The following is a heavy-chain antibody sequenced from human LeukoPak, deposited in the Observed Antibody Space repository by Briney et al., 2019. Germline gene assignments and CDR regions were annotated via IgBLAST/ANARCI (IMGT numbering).Heavy chain of an antibody. V-gene: IGHV3-20*04. D-gene: IGHD3-3*01. CDR2: INWNGGST. CDR1: GFTFDDYG. CDR3: ARSRGFGGSFDY. Sequence: GGSLRLSCAASGFTFDDYGMRWVGQATGKGMEWVSGINWNGGSTGYADSVRGRFSISRDNAKNSLYLQMNSLRAEDTALYYCARSRGFGGSFDYWGQGTLVTVSS. J-gene: IGHJ4*02.